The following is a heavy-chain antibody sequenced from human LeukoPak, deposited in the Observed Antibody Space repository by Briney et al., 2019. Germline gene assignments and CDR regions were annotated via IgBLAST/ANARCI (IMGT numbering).Heavy chain of an antibody. J-gene: IGHJ4*02. CDR1: GGSISSYY. D-gene: IGHD2-15*01. Sequence: PSETLSLTRTVSGGSISSYYWSWIRQPPGKGLEWIGYIYYSGSTNYNPSLKSRVTISVDTSKNQFSLKLSSVTAADTAVYYCARLPVGGSSPSDYWGQGTLVTVSS. CDR2: IYYSGST. V-gene: IGHV4-59*08. CDR3: ARLPVGGSSPSDY.